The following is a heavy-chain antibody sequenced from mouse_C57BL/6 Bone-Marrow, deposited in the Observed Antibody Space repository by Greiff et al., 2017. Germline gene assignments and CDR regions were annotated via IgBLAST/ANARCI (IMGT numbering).Heavy chain of an antibody. Sequence: EVQGVESGPELVKPGASVKIPCKASGYTFTDYNMDWVKQSHGKSLEWIGDINPNNGGTIYNQKFKGKATFTVDKSSSTAYMELRSLTSEDTAVYYCARDFYYYYGSSYGYFDVWGTGTTVTVSS. CDR1: GYTFTDYN. CDR3: ARDFYYYYGSSYGYFDV. D-gene: IGHD1-1*01. J-gene: IGHJ1*03. CDR2: INPNNGGT. V-gene: IGHV1-18*01.